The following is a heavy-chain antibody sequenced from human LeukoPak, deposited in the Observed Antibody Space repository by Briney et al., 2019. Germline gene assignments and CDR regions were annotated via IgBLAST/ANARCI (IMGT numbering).Heavy chain of an antibody. Sequence: ASVKVSCKASGYTFTSYYMHWVRQAPGQGLEWMGIINPSGGSTSYAQKFQGRVTMTRDTSTSTVYMELSSLRSEDTAVYYCARNKVTPLTPYYYGRDVWGQGTTVPVSS. J-gene: IGHJ6*02. CDR3: ARNKVTPLTPYYYGRDV. CDR1: GYTFTSYY. D-gene: IGHD4-23*01. CDR2: INPSGGST. V-gene: IGHV1-46*01.